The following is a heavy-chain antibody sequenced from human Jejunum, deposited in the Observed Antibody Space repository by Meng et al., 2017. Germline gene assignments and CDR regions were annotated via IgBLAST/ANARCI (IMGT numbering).Heavy chain of an antibody. CDR2: IYYSGST. Sequence: QLQLQESGPGLVTPSETLSLTCTVSGGSISSSSYYWGWIRQPPGKGLEWIGTIYYSGSTYYNPSLKSRVTISLDTSRNQFSLSLSSVTAADTAVYYCARDHMGSLDYWGQGILVTAPQ. V-gene: IGHV4-39*07. J-gene: IGHJ4*02. D-gene: IGHD1-26*01. CDR3: ARDHMGSLDY. CDR1: GGSISSSSYY.